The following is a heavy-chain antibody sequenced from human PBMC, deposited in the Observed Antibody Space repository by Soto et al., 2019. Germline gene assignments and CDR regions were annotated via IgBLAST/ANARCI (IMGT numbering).Heavy chain of an antibody. D-gene: IGHD2-2*01. CDR1: GGSISSGGYY. V-gene: IGHV4-31*03. CDR3: ARVRIVVVPAASRSGKDAFDI. J-gene: IGHJ3*02. CDR2: IYYSGST. Sequence: QVQLQESGPGLVKPSQTLSLTCTVYGGSISSGGYYWSWIRQHPGKGLEWIGYIYYSGSTYYNPSLKSRVTISVDTSKNQFSLKLSSVTAADTAVYYCARVRIVVVPAASRSGKDAFDIWGQGTMVTVSS.